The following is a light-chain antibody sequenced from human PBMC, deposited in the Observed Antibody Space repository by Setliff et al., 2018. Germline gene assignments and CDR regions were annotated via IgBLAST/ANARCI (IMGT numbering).Light chain of an antibody. CDR3: TSYTISSTEV. CDR2: DVS. Sequence: QSALTQPASVSGSPGQSITISCTGTAGDVGAYNFVSWYQQHPGKAPKFIIYDVSNRPSGVSNRFSGSKSGNTATLTISGLQAEDEADYYCTSYTISSTEVFGTGTKVTVL. J-gene: IGLJ1*01. CDR1: AGDVGAYNF. V-gene: IGLV2-14*01.